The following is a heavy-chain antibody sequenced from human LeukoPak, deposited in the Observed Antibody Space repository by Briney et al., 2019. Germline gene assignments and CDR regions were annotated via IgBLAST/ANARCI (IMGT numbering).Heavy chain of an antibody. V-gene: IGHV1-18*01. CDR1: GYTFTSYG. J-gene: IGHJ4*02. CDR2: ISAYNGNT. D-gene: IGHD1-26*01. CDR3: ASEKGYSIKGTYLPFDY. Sequence: ASVKVSCKASGYTFTSYGISWVRQAPGQGLEWMGWISAYNGNTNYAQELKGRVTMTTDKSTSTAYMELRSLRSDDTAIYYCASEKGYSIKGTYLPFDYWGQGTLVTVSS.